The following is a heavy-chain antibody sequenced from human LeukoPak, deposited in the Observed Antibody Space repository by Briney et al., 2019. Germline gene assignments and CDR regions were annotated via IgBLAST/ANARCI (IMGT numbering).Heavy chain of an antibody. J-gene: IGHJ4*02. CDR3: ARVGLDWLFDH. CDR2: INPSGGST. V-gene: IGHV1-46*01. CDR1: GSTFTSYY. Sequence: ASVKVSCKASGSTFTSYYMHWVRQAPGQGLEWMGIINPSGGSTSYAQKFQGRVTMTRDTSTSTVYMELSSLRSEDTAVYYCARVGLDWLFDHWGQGTLVTVSS. D-gene: IGHD3-9*01.